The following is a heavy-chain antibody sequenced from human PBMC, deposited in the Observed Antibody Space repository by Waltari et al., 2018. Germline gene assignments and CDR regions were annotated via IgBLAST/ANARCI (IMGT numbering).Heavy chain of an antibody. V-gene: IGHV4-59*01. CDR3: ARGPDYYYYYMDV. J-gene: IGHJ6*03. Sequence: QVQLQESGPGLVKPSETLSLTCTVTGDSIRNYSWSWIRQPPGKGLEWIGYIYYSGSTNYNPSLKSRVTISVDTSENQFSLKLSSVTAADTAVYYGARGPDYYYYYMDVWGKGTTVTVSS. CDR1: GDSIRNYS. CDR2: IYYSGST.